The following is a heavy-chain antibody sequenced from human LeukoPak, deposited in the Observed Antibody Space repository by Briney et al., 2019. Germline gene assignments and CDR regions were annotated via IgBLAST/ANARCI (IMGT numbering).Heavy chain of an antibody. V-gene: IGHV1-18*01. J-gene: IGHJ4*02. D-gene: IGHD3-22*01. CDR2: ISAYNGNT. Sequence: WASVKVSCKASGYTFTSYGINWLRQAPAQGLEWMGWISAYNGNTDYAQKFQGRVTLTTDTSTSTAYMELTSLRFDDTAVYYCATTYYSDSSGATHAADWGQGTQVTVSS. CDR1: GYTFTSYG. CDR3: ATTYYSDSSGATHAAD.